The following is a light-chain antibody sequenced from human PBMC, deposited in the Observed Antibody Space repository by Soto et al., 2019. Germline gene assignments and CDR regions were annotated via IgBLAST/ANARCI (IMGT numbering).Light chain of an antibody. CDR3: HQYASSPYT. CDR1: QSVTSNF. J-gene: IGKJ2*01. Sequence: EIVLTQSPGTLSLSPGERATLSCRASQSVTSNFLAWYQQRPGQAPRLLIYGVSDRVTGIPDKFSGSGSGTDFTLTISSLEPEDFAVYYCHQYASSPYTFGQGTKVEI. CDR2: GVS. V-gene: IGKV3-20*01.